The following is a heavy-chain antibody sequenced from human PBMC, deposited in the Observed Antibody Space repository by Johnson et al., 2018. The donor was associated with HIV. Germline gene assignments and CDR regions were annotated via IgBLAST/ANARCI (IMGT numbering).Heavy chain of an antibody. CDR2: ISSSGSTI. CDR3: ARIPGSGWEHDAFDI. CDR1: GFTFSDYY. Sequence: QMLLVESGGGLVKPGGSLRLSCVASGFTFSDYYITWIRQAPRKGLEWVSYISSSGSTIYYADSVKGRFTISRDNARNSLFLQMNSLRAEDTAVYYCARIPGSGWEHDAFDIWGQGTLVTVSS. D-gene: IGHD6-19*01. V-gene: IGHV3-11*04. J-gene: IGHJ3*02.